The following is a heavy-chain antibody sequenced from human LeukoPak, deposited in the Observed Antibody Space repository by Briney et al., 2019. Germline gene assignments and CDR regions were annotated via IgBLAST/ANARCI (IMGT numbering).Heavy chain of an antibody. CDR1: GYTFTIYY. V-gene: IGHV1-46*01. Sequence: ASVKVSCKASGYTFTIYYMHWVRHGPGQGLEWMGIINPSGGSTSYAQKFQGRVTMTRDTSTSTVYMELSSLRSEDTAVYYCARKDIAVAGTGRANWFDPWGQGTLVTVSS. CDR3: ARKDIAVAGTGRANWFDP. CDR2: INPSGGST. D-gene: IGHD6-19*01. J-gene: IGHJ5*02.